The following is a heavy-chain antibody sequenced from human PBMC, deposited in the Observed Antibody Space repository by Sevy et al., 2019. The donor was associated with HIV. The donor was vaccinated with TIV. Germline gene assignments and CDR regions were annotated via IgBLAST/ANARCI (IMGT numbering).Heavy chain of an antibody. CDR1: GFTFADYA. CDR3: TRAIDY. CDR2: IRSKPHGGTT. J-gene: IGHJ4*02. V-gene: IGHV3-49*03. Sequence: GSLRLSCTASGFTFADYAVSWFRQAPGKGLEWVGFIRSKPHGGTTEYAASVKGRLTISRDDSKSIAYLQMNSLKTEDTAMYYCTRAIDYWGQGALVTVS.